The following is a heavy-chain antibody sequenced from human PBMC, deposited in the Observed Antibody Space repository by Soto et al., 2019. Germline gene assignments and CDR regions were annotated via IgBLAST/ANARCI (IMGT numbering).Heavy chain of an antibody. J-gene: IGHJ6*02. CDR1: GGTFSSYA. Sequence: QVQLVQSGAEVKKPGSSVKVSCKASGGTFSSYAISWVRQAPGQGLEWMGGIIPIFGTANYAQKFQGRVQIPAEKSTTTAYMERSSLRSEDRAVYSCPRHVPAAGYYYGMDVWGQGTTVTVSS. CDR3: PRHVPAAGYYYGMDV. V-gene: IGHV1-69*14. D-gene: IGHD2-2*01. CDR2: IIPIFGTA.